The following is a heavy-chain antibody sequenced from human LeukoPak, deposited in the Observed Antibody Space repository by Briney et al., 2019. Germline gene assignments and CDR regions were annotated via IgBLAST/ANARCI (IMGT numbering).Heavy chain of an antibody. CDR3: ASGLTVTGEKVYYYYGMDV. Sequence: AGTLSLTCGVSVGSISSSNWLGWVGPPTGTWLEWMGESYHSESTNYSSYIKSRVTISVDTSKNQFSLKLSSVGAADPAVYCCASGLTVTGEKVYYYYGMDVWGQGPTVTVSS. CDR2: SYHSEST. V-gene: IGHV4-4*01. CDR1: VGSISSSNW. J-gene: IGHJ6*01. D-gene: IGHD7-27*01.